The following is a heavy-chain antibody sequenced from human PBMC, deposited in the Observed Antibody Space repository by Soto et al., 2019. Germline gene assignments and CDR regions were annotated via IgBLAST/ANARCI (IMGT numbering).Heavy chain of an antibody. CDR3: ARDQGPRCLAY. J-gene: IGHJ4*02. Sequence: GGSLRLSCAASGFTFSSYGMHWVRQAPGKGLEWVAVIWYDGSNKYYADSVKGRFTISRDNSKNTLYLQMNSLRAEDTAVYYCARDQGPRCLAYWGQGTLVTVSS. D-gene: IGHD2-15*01. CDR2: IWYDGSNK. CDR1: GFTFSSYG. V-gene: IGHV3-33*01.